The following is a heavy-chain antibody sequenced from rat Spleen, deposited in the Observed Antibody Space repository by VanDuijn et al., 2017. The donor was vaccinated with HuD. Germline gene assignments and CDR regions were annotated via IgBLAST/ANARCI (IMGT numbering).Heavy chain of an antibody. Sequence: EVQLAESGGGLVQPGRSLKLSCAASGFTFSDHNMAWVRQAPKKGLEWVATISYDGSSIYYRDSVRGRFTISRDNAKSTLYLQMDSLRSEDTATYYCAREAGIPFHYFDYWGQGVMVTVSS. CDR1: GFTFSDHN. D-gene: IGHD1-4*01. CDR2: ISYDGSSI. CDR3: AREAGIPFHYFDY. V-gene: IGHV5-7*01. J-gene: IGHJ2*01.